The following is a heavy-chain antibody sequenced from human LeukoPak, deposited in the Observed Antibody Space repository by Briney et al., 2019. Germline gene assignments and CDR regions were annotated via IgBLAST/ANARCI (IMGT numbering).Heavy chain of an antibody. CDR2: IIPIRGTG. CDR1: GDTFRNYG. Sequence: EASVKVSCKASGDTFRNYGLSWVRQAPGQGLEWMGRIIPIRGTGNYAQKFQGRVTITADTSTNIAYMELGSLRSEDTALYYCAREVLGYGDYQAVFDYWGQGTLVTVSP. CDR3: AREVLGYGDYQAVFDY. D-gene: IGHD4-17*01. J-gene: IGHJ4*02. V-gene: IGHV1-69*04.